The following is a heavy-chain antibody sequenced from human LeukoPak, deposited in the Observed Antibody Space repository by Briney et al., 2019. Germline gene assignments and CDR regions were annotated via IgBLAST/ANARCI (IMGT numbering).Heavy chain of an antibody. CDR2: ISAYNGNT. CDR3: ARDLYYDSSDGAGY. J-gene: IGHJ4*02. V-gene: IGHV1-18*01. CDR1: GYTFTSYG. D-gene: IGHD3-22*01. Sequence: GASVKVSCKASGYTFTSYGISWVRQAPGQELEWMGWISAYNGNTNYAQKLQGRVTMTTDTSTSTAYMELRSLRSDDTAVYYCARDLYYDSSDGAGYWGQGTLVTVSS.